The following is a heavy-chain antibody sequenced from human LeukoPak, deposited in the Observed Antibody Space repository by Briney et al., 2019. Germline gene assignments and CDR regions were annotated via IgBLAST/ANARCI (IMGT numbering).Heavy chain of an antibody. CDR2: IVRTITTT. CDR1: GFTFSRYD. CDR3: STSPSFGSSWYQFNY. V-gene: IGHV3-23*05. J-gene: IGHJ4*02. Sequence: GGSLRLSCAASGFTFSRYDLSWVRQAPGKGLECVSTIVRTITTTYYADSVKGRFTISRDNSRDTLYLQMNSLRAEDTAVYYCSTSPSFGSSWYQFNYWGQGTLVTVSS. D-gene: IGHD6-13*01.